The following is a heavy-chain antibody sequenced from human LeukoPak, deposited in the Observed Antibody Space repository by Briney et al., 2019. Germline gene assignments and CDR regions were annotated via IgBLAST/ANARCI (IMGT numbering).Heavy chain of an antibody. J-gene: IGHJ4*02. Sequence: GGSLRLSCAASGFTFSSYSMNWVRQAPGKGLEWVSYISSSSSTIYYADSVKGRFTISRDNAKNSLYLQMNSLRAEDTAVYYCARDGVMTVVTCFDYWGQGTLVTVSS. D-gene: IGHD4-23*01. CDR3: ARDGVMTVVTCFDY. V-gene: IGHV3-48*01. CDR2: ISSSSSTI. CDR1: GFTFSSYS.